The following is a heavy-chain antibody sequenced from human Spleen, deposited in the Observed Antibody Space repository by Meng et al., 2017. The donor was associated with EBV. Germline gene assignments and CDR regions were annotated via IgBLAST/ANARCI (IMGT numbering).Heavy chain of an antibody. CDR2: IRNKANSYTT. V-gene: IGHV3-72*01. Sequence: EVQLGESGGGLVQPGGSLRLSCAASGFTFSDHYMDWVRQAPGKGLEWVGRIRNKANSYTTEYAASVKGRFTISRDDSKNSLYLQMNSLKTEDTAVYYCARDSSGWYDYWGQGTLVTVSS. CDR1: GFTFSDHY. D-gene: IGHD6-19*01. CDR3: ARDSSGWYDY. J-gene: IGHJ4*02.